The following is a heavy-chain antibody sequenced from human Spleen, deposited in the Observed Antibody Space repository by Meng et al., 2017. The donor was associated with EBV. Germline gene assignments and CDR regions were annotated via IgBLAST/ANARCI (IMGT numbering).Heavy chain of an antibody. Sequence: EEGRGLGVPSGTLSFICGVSDGSISSSDWWSWVRQPPGKGLQWMGEIHQNGGAQYNPSLKSRVTISIDRSKNQFSLTLTSVTAADTAVYYCARAGYHRPANDYWGQGTLVTVSS. CDR1: DGSISSSDW. CDR2: IHQNGGA. D-gene: IGHD2-15*01. V-gene: IGHV4-4*02. J-gene: IGHJ4*02. CDR3: ARAGYHRPANDY.